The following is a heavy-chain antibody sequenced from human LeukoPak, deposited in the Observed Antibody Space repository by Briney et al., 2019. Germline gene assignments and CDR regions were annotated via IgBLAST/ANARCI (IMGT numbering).Heavy chain of an antibody. J-gene: IGHJ4*02. D-gene: IGHD3-22*01. CDR2: INHSGST. CDR3: ARGLPDYYDSSGYDY. Sequence: PSETLSLTCAVYGGSFSGYYWSWIRQPPGKGLEWIGEINHSGSTNYNPSLKSRVTISVDTSKNQFSLKLSSVTAADTAVYYCARGLPDYYDSSGYDYWGQGTLVTVSS. V-gene: IGHV4-34*01. CDR1: GGSFSGYY.